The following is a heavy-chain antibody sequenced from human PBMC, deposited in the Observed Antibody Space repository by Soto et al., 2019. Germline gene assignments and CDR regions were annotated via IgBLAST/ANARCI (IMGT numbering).Heavy chain of an antibody. CDR1: GGSISSYY. CDR2: IYYSGST. Sequence: SETLSLTCTVSGGSISSYYWSWIRQPPGKGLEWIGYIYYSGSTNYNPSLKSRVTISVDTSKNQFSLKLSSVTAADTAVYYCARRYCSSTSCYVDYWGQGTLVTVSS. J-gene: IGHJ4*02. D-gene: IGHD2-2*01. CDR3: ARRYCSSTSCYVDY. V-gene: IGHV4-59*01.